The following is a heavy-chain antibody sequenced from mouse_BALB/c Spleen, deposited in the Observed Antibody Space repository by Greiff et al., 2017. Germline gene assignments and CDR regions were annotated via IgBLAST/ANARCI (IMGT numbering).Heavy chain of an antibody. CDR2: INPSSGYT. CDR1: GYTFTSYT. CDR3: ARPPHYYGSSHWYFDV. V-gene: IGHV1-4*02. J-gene: IGHJ1*01. Sequence: VQLQQSAAELARPGASVKMSCKASGYTFTSYTMHWVKQRPGQGLEWIGYINPSSGYTEYNQKFKDKTTLTADKSSSTAYMQLSSLTSEDSAVYYCARPPHYYGSSHWYFDVWGAGTTVTVSS. D-gene: IGHD1-1*01.